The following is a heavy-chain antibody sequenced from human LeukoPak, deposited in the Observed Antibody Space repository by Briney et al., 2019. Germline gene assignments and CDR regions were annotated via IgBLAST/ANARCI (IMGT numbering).Heavy chain of an antibody. D-gene: IGHD5-12*01. CDR3: ARDSGYNAFDY. Sequence: GGSLRLSCAASGFTFSSYGMHWVRQAPGKGLEWVAVIWYDGSNKYYADSVKGRFTISRDNFKNTLYLQMNSLRAEDTAVYYCARDSGYNAFDYWGQGTLVTVSS. CDR1: GFTFSSYG. CDR2: IWYDGSNK. J-gene: IGHJ4*02. V-gene: IGHV3-33*01.